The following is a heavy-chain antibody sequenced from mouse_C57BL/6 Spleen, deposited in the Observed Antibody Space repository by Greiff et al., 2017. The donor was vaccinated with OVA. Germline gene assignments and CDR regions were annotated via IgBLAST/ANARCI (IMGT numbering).Heavy chain of an antibody. Sequence: EVQLLESGPGLVKPSQSLSLTCSVTGYSITSCYYWNLIRQFPGNQLEWVGYISYDGSNNYNPSLKNRTSITRDTSKNQFFLKLNPVTTEDTATSYCASWDHNSNPNDWGQGTTLTVSS. D-gene: IGHD2-5*01. CDR3: ASWDHNSNPND. J-gene: IGHJ2*01. CDR2: ISYDGSN. V-gene: IGHV3-6*01. CDR1: GYSITSCYY.